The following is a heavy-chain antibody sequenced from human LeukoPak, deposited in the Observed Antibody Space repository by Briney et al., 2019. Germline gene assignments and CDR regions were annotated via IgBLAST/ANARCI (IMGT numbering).Heavy chain of an antibody. CDR2: INPSGGRT. J-gene: IGHJ4*02. D-gene: IGHD2-2*01. V-gene: IGHV1-46*01. CDR1: GYTFTSYY. CDR3: ARGNYCSSTSCYLDY. Sequence: ASVKVSCKASGYTFTSYYIYWMRQAHGHGLDWMGIINPSGGRTNYAHKFQGRVTMTRDTSTSTVYMELSSLRSEDTAVYYCARGNYCSSTSCYLDYWGQGTLVTVSS.